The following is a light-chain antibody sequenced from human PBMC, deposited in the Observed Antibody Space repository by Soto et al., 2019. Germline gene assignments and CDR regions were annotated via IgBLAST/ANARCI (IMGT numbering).Light chain of an antibody. CDR3: LLSYNGPYV. CDR2: DTT. V-gene: IGLV7-46*01. J-gene: IGLJ1*01. Sequence: QAVVTQEPSLTVSPGGTVTLTCGSSTGAVTNGHYPYWFQRKPGQAPRTLIYDTTNRHSWTPAQFSGSLLGGKAALTLSGAQHEDEAEYYCLLSYNGPYVFGTGTKVTVL. CDR1: TGAVTNGHY.